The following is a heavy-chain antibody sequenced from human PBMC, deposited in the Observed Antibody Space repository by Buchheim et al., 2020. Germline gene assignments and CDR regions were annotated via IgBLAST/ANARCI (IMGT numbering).Heavy chain of an antibody. Sequence: QLQLQESGPGLVKPSETLSLTCSVSGGSISSSTYYWGWVRQPPGKGLEWIGSIHYNGNTHYNPSLKSRVSIPVDTSKNEFSLKWSSVTAADTAVYYCARHGVVTTVTTLSFDFWGQGTL. V-gene: IGHV4-39*01. J-gene: IGHJ4*02. D-gene: IGHD4-17*01. CDR3: ARHGVVTTVTTLSFDF. CDR2: IHYNGNT. CDR1: GGSISSSTYY.